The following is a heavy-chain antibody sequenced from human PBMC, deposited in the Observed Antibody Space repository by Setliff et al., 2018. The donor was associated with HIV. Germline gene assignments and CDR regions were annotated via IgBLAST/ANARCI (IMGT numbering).Heavy chain of an antibody. D-gene: IGHD2-15*01. V-gene: IGHV1-18*01. CDR2: ISDYNGNT. CDR1: GYTFTSYG. CDR3: ARDDVGYCSGGSCYNLFDTFDI. J-gene: IGHJ3*02. Sequence: ASVNVSCKASGYTFTSYGISWVRQAPGQGLEWMGWISDYNGNTNYALNHQGRVTMTTDTSTSTAYMELRSLRSDDTAVYYCARDDVGYCSGGSCYNLFDTFDIWGQGTVVTVSS.